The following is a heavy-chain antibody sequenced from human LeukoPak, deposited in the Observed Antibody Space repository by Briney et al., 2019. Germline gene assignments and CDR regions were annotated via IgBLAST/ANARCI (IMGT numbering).Heavy chain of an antibody. D-gene: IGHD1-1*01. Sequence: SETLSLTCTVSGGSISSSSYYWGWIRQPPGKGLEWIGSIYYSGSTYYNPSLKSRVTISVDTSKNQFSLKLSSVTAADTAVYYCARHPLLTNEGSFPSFYYYYYMDVWGKGTTVTVSS. CDR3: ARHPLLTNEGSFPSFYYYYYMDV. J-gene: IGHJ6*03. CDR2: IYYSGST. V-gene: IGHV4-39*01. CDR1: GGSISSSSYY.